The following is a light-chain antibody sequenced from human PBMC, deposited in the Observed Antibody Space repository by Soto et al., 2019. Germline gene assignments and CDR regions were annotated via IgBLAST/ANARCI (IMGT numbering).Light chain of an antibody. CDR1: SSDVGNYNY. J-gene: IGLJ1*01. V-gene: IGLV2-14*01. CDR2: EVS. CDR3: SSYTTISTRYV. Sequence: QSVLTQPASVSGSPGQSITISCTGTSSDVGNYNYVSWYQQQPGQAPKLMIFEVSNRPSGVSNRFSGSKSGNTASLTISGLQAEDEADYYCSSYTTISTRYVFGTGTRSPS.